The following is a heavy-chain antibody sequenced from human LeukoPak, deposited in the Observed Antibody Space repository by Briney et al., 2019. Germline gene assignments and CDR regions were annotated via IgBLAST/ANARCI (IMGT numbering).Heavy chain of an antibody. D-gene: IGHD3-22*01. CDR2: IRNSGSST. CDR1: GFTFSSYG. J-gene: IGHJ4*02. V-gene: IGHV3-23*01. Sequence: GGSLRLSCAASGFTFSSYGMNWVRQAPGKGLEWVSTIRNSGSSTSYADSVKGRFTISRDNSKNTLYLQMNSLRAEDTAVYYCARDLRIYDSSGYMDYWGQGTLVTVSS. CDR3: ARDLRIYDSSGYMDY.